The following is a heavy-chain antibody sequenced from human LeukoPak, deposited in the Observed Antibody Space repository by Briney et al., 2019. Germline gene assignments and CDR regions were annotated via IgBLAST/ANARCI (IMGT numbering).Heavy chain of an antibody. V-gene: IGHV4-39*01. CDR1: GGSISSGGYY. CDR3: GRQYSSGWPWFDP. CDR2: IYYSGST. D-gene: IGHD6-19*01. Sequence: PSETLSLTCTVSGGSISSGGYYWGWIRQPPGKGLEWIWSIYYSGSTYYNPSLKSRVTISVDTSKNQFSLKLTSVTAADAALYYCGRQYSSGWPWFDPWGQGTLVTVSS. J-gene: IGHJ5*02.